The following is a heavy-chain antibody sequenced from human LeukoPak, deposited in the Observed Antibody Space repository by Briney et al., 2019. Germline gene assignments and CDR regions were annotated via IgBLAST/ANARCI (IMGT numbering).Heavy chain of an antibody. J-gene: IGHJ3*02. V-gene: IGHV4-30-2*01. Sequence: SETLSLTCTVSGGSISSGGYYWSWIRQPPGKGLEWIGYIYHSGSTYYNPSLKSRVTISVDTSKNQFSLKLSSVTAADTAVYYCRIWDGYNPSYDAFDIWGQGTMVTVSS. CDR3: RIWDGYNPSYDAFDI. D-gene: IGHD5-24*01. CDR1: GGSISSGGYY. CDR2: IYHSGST.